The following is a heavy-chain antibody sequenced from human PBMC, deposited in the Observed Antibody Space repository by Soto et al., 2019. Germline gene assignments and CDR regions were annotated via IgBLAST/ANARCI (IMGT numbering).Heavy chain of an antibody. D-gene: IGHD6-13*01. CDR2: IYWDDDK. CDR1: GFSLSTCGVG. V-gene: IGHV2-5*02. J-gene: IGHJ4*02. CDR3: AHRLVRIAAACFDY. Sequence: SGPTLVNPTQTLTLTCTFSGFSLSTCGVGVGWIRQPPGKALEWLALIYWDDDKRYSPSLKSRLTITKDTSKNQVVLTMTNMDPVDIATYYCAHRLVRIAAACFDYRGKGTLVTVSS.